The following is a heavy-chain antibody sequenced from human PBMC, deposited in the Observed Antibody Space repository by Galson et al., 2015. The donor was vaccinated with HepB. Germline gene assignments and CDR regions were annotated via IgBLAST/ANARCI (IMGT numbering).Heavy chain of an antibody. J-gene: IGHJ3*02. CDR3: ARDQIQVWLCVGVFDM. V-gene: IGHV3-30-3*01. CDR2: ISYNGVNK. Sequence: SLRLSCAASGFTFSKYVMHWVRQVPGKGLEWVAAISYNGVNKDHRDSVKGRFTISRDNSKDTLYLEMASLRPEDTAVYYCARDQIQVWLCVGVFDMWGQGTMVSVSS. CDR1: GFTFSKYV. D-gene: IGHD5-18*01.